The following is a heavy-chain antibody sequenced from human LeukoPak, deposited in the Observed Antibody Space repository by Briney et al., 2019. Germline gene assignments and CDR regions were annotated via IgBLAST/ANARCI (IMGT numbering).Heavy chain of an antibody. J-gene: IGHJ4*02. CDR1: GGSISSSSYY. CDR2: IYYSGST. Sequence: SETLSLTCSVSGGSISSSSYYWGWIRQPPGSGLEWIGTIYYSGSTHYTPSLKSRVTISVDTSKNQFSLKLSSVTAADTAVYYCARGVRYYDILTGYSPNYYFDYWGQGTLVTVSS. V-gene: IGHV4-39*07. CDR3: ARGVRYYDILTGYSPNYYFDY. D-gene: IGHD3-9*01.